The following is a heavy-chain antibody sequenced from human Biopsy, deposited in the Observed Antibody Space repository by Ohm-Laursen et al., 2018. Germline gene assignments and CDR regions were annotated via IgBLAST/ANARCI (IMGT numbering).Heavy chain of an antibody. CDR3: STGGGDFYYNGMDV. CDR2: IKSKFDGETT. V-gene: IGHV3-15*01. CDR1: GFTFGDAW. J-gene: IGHJ6*02. D-gene: IGHD3-16*01. Sequence: SLRLSCTASGFTFGDAWMSWIRQAPGKGLEWVGRIKSKFDGETTDYAAPVKGRFIISRDDSKSTLFLQMNSLKVEDTDVYFCSTGGGDFYYNGMDVWGQGTTVTVSS.